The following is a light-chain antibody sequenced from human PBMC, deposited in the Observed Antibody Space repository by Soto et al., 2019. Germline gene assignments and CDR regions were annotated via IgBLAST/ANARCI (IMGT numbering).Light chain of an antibody. J-gene: IGKJ5*01. CDR2: AAS. Sequence: EIVLTQSPATLSLSPGERATLSCRASQSVSPYLAWYQQKPGQAPRLLIYAASTRATGVPGRFSGSGSGTEFTLTISSLQSEDFAVYYCQQYHNWPPITFGQGTRLEIK. V-gene: IGKV3-15*01. CDR3: QQYHNWPPIT. CDR1: QSVSPY.